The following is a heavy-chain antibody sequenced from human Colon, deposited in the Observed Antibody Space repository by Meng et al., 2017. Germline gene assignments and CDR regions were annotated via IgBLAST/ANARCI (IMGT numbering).Heavy chain of an antibody. CDR2: ISGSGARA. D-gene: IGHD4-17*01. CDR1: RFSFSVYA. CDR3: AKSWYDNGDYVRFSDC. V-gene: IGHV3-23*01. J-gene: IGHJ4*02. Sequence: GESLKISCAASRFSFSVYAMNWVRQAPGKGLEWVSAISGSGARAYYADSVKGRFTISRDNSKNTLYLQMNSLRVEDTAVYYCAKSWYDNGDYVRFSDCWGQGTLVTVSS.